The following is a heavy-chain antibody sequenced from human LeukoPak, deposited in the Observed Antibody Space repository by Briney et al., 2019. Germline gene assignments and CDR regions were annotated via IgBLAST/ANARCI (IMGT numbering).Heavy chain of an antibody. J-gene: IGHJ4*02. D-gene: IGHD3-22*01. CDR3: ARVSLYYYDSSGYYCFDY. V-gene: IGHV4-31*03. Sequence: PSETLSLTCTVSGGSISSGGYYWSWIRQHPGKGLEWIGYIYYSGSTYYNPSLKSRVTISVDTSKNQFSLKLSPVTAADTAVYYCARVSLYYYDSSGYYCFDYWGQGTLVTVSS. CDR1: GGSISSGGYY. CDR2: IYYSGST.